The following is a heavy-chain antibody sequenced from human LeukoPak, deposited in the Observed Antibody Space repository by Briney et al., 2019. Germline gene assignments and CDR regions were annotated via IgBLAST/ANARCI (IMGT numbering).Heavy chain of an antibody. CDR1: GFTFSSFA. Sequence: PGGSLRLSCAASGFTFSSFAMTWVRQAPGKGLEWVSAISAGGGTTYYADSVQGRFTISRVNSKNTLDLQMNSLRAEDTAVYYCAKVLYGSGSSAPFDIWGQGTMVTVSS. CDR3: AKVLYGSGSSAPFDI. J-gene: IGHJ3*02. CDR2: ISAGGGTT. D-gene: IGHD3-10*01. V-gene: IGHV3-23*01.